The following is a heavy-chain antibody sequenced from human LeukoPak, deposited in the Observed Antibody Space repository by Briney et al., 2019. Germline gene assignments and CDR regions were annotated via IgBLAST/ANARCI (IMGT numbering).Heavy chain of an antibody. D-gene: IGHD4-17*01. CDR3: ARSNGDYTD. V-gene: IGHV4-34*01. J-gene: IGHJ4*02. CDR2: INHSGST. Sequence: PSETLSLTCAVCGGSFSGYYWSWIRQPPGKGLEWIGEINHSGSTNYNPSLKSRVPISVATSKNQFSLKLSSVTAADTAVSYCARSNGDYTDWGQGTLVTVSS. CDR1: GGSFSGYY.